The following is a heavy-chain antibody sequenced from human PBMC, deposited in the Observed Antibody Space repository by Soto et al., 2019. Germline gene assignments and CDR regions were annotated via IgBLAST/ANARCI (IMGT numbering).Heavy chain of an antibody. CDR3: ARDRGYYDSSGYFDY. D-gene: IGHD3-22*01. Sequence: SETLSLTCTVSGGSISSYYWSWIRQPPGKGLEWIGYIYYSGSTSYNPSLKSRVTISVDTSKNQFSLKLSSVTDADTAVYYCARDRGYYDSSGYFDYWGQGTLVTVSS. J-gene: IGHJ4*02. CDR2: IYYSGST. V-gene: IGHV4-59*01. CDR1: GGSISSYY.